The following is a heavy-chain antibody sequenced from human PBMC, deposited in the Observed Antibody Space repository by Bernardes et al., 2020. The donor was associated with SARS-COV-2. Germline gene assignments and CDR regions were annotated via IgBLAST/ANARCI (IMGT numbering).Heavy chain of an antibody. CDR3: ARRVSGDGYYYFDY. D-gene: IGHD5-12*01. V-gene: IGHV3-74*01. J-gene: IGHJ4*02. Sequence: GGSLRLSCAASGFTFSNSWMHWVRQAPGKGLVWVSRINSDGRTTSYADSVKGRFTISRDNAKNTLYLQMNSLRAEDTAVYYCARRVSGDGYYYFDYWGQGTVVTVSS. CDR1: GFTFSNSW. CDR2: INSDGRTT.